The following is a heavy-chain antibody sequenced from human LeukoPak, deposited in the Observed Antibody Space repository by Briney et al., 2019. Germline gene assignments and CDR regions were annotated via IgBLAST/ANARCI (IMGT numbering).Heavy chain of an antibody. CDR1: GDSISSALW. CDR3: TTSSGWYSLNY. CDR2: ISRDGST. J-gene: IGHJ4*02. Sequence: SETLSLTCAVSGDSISSALWWNWVRQPPGKGLDWIGEISRDGSTKYNPSHKNRVTISKDNSKNQFSLKLNSVTAADTAVYYCTTSSGWYSLNYWGQGVLITVSS. V-gene: IGHV4-4*02. D-gene: IGHD1-26*01.